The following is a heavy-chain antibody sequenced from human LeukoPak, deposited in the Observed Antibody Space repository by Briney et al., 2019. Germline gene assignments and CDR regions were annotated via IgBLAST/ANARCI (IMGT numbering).Heavy chain of an antibody. CDR3: ARNPASYYDFWSGYYPNYYGMDV. CDR1: GDTFTSYG. V-gene: IGHV1-18*01. J-gene: IGHJ6*02. D-gene: IGHD3-3*01. Sequence: GATVTVSCTASGDTFTSYGISWGRQAPGQGLGGMGWMSAYNGKTKYAQKLQGRVPLTTHTSTSTAYMELSSLRSDDTAVYYCARNPASYYDFWSGYYPNYYGMDVWGQGTTVTVSS. CDR2: MSAYNGKT.